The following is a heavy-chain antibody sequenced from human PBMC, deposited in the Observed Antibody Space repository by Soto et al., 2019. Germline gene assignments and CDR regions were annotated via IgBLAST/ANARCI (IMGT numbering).Heavy chain of an antibody. CDR2: ISDDGGST. CDR1: GFTFSNYW. J-gene: IGHJ4*02. D-gene: IGHD7-27*01. CDR3: VRAGANDF. V-gene: IGHV3-74*01. Sequence: EVQLVESGGGLVQPGGSLRLSCAASGFTFSNYWMHWVRQAPGKGLVWVSRISDDGGSTTYADSVKVRFTISRDNAKNMSYLPMNRLRDEDTAVYYCVRAGANDFWGQGTLVTVSS.